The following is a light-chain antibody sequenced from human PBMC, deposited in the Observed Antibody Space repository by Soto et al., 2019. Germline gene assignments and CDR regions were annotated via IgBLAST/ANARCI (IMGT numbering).Light chain of an antibody. CDR3: SSYAGNKGDV. Sequence: QSVLTQPPSASGSPGQSVTISCTGSSSDVGGYNYVSWYQQHPGKAPKLMIYEVNKRPSGVPDRFSGSKSGNTASLTVSGLQAEDEAHYYCSSYAGNKGDVFGTGTKLTVL. CDR2: EVN. CDR1: SSDVGGYNY. V-gene: IGLV2-8*01. J-gene: IGLJ1*01.